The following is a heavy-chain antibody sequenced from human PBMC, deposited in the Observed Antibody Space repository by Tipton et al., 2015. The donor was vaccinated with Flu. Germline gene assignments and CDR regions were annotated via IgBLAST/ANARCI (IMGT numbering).Heavy chain of an antibody. J-gene: IGHJ4*02. CDR3: ARGYSNCGGDCYSLFDY. CDR1: GGSISSGNYH. D-gene: IGHD2-21*02. V-gene: IGHV4-61*02. CDR2: MYTSGSS. Sequence: TLSLTCTVSGGSISSGNYHWSWIRQPAGKGLEWIGRMYTSGSSNYKPSLKSRVTISVDMSKNQFSLTLSSVTAADTAVYYCARGYSNCGGDCYSLFDYWGQGTLVTVSS.